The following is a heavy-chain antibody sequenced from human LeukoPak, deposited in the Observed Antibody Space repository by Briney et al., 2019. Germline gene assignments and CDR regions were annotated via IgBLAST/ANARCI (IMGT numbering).Heavy chain of an antibody. CDR2: IYSGGST. V-gene: IGHV3-66*01. D-gene: IGHD2-21*02. CDR3: ARANCGGDCFPYYFDY. CDR1: ELTVSSNY. J-gene: IGHJ4*02. Sequence: GGSLRLSCAASELTVSSNYMSWVSQAPGKGLEWVSVIYSGGSTYYADSVKGRFTISRDNSKNTLYLQMNSLRAEDTAVYYCARANCGGDCFPYYFDYWGQGTLVTVSS.